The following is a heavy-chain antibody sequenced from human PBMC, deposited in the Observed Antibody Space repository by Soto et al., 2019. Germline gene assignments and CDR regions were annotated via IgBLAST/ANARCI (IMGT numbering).Heavy chain of an antibody. CDR1: GVTFSSHG. J-gene: IGHJ4*02. V-gene: IGHV1-69*01. D-gene: IGHD2-21*01. Sequence: QVHLVQSGAEVQKPGSSVKVSCKASGVTFSSHGISWVRQVPGQGLEWMGGIIPMVGTATSTQNFQGRLTITADESTSTAYIELSILTSEDTAVYFCARSVGVTTLSYLDFLGQGTLGTVSS. CDR3: ARSVGVTTLSYLDF. CDR2: IIPMVGTA.